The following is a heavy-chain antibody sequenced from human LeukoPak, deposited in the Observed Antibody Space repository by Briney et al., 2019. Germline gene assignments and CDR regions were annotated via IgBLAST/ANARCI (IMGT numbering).Heavy chain of an antibody. CDR1: GFTFSSHG. CDR3: AKDDNYIRFLS. CDR2: ISGSGGNT. Sequence: GETLRLSCAASGFTFSSHGMNWVRQAPGKGLEWVSGISGSGGNTYYADSVKGRFTISRDNSKNTLYLQMNSLRAEDTAVCYCAKDDNYIRFLSWGQGTLVTVSS. J-gene: IGHJ5*02. D-gene: IGHD3-16*01. V-gene: IGHV3-23*01.